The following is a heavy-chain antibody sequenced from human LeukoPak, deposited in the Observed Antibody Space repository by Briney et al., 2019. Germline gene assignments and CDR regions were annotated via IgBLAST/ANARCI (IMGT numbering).Heavy chain of an antibody. J-gene: IGHJ4*02. CDR1: GVSFSGYY. CDR3: ARDSDLDPLIFDY. Sequence: SETLSLTCAVYGVSFSGYYWSWIRQPPGKGLEWIGEINHSGGTNYNPSLKSRVTISVDTSKNQFSLKLSSVTAADTAVYYCARDSDLDPLIFDYWGQGTLVTVSS. CDR2: INHSGGT. D-gene: IGHD2-21*02. V-gene: IGHV4-34*01.